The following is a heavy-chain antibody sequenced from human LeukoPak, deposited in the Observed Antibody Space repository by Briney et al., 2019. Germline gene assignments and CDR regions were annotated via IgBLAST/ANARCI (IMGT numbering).Heavy chain of an antibody. V-gene: IGHV3-66*01. CDR2: IYSGGST. CDR1: GFTFSSYG. J-gene: IGHJ3*02. D-gene: IGHD1-26*01. CDR3: ARDPFGSYAGAFDI. Sequence: PGRSLRLSCAASGFTFSSYGMHWVRQAPGKGLEWVSVIYSGGSTYYADSVKGRFTISRDNSKNTLYLQMNSLRAEDTAVYYCARDPFGSYAGAFDIWGQGTMVTVSS.